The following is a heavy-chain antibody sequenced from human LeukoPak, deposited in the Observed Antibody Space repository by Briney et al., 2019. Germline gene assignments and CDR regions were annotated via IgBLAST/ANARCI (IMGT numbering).Heavy chain of an antibody. D-gene: IGHD3-22*01. CDR3: AIMHGYYDGSGYWVQ. CDR2: ITTSGATT. Sequence: PGGSLRLSCAASGVIISSYGMSWVRQAPGKGLEWVSFITTSGATTSYADSVKGRFTISRDNPRNTLYMQMNSLRDEDTALYYCAIMHGYYDGSGYWVQWGQGTLVTVSS. V-gene: IGHV3-23*01. CDR1: GVIISSYG. J-gene: IGHJ4*02.